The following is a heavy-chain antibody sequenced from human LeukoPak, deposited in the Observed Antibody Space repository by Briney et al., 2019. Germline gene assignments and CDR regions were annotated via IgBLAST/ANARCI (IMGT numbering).Heavy chain of an antibody. V-gene: IGHV4-34*01. CDR3: ASGNRDY. Sequence: SETLSLTCAVYGGSFSGYYWSWIRQPPGKGLEWIGEINHSGSTNYNPSLKSRVTISVDTSKNQFSLKLSSVTAADTAVYYCASGNRDYWGQGTLVTVSS. CDR1: GGSFSGYY. J-gene: IGHJ4*02. CDR2: INHSGST.